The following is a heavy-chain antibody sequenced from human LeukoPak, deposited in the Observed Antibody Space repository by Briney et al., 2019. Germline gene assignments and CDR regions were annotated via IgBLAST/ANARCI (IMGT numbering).Heavy chain of an antibody. J-gene: IGHJ6*04. D-gene: IGHD3-10*01. Sequence: SETLSLTRTVSGASVSSGSNYWSWIRQPPGKGLEWIGYIYKSGSTNYNPSLKSRVTISVDTSKKQISLKLSSVTAADTAVYYCARDPYYYGSGYGMDVWGKGTTVTVSS. CDR3: ARDPYYYGSGYGMDV. CDR2: IYKSGST. V-gene: IGHV4-61*01. CDR1: GASVSSGSNY.